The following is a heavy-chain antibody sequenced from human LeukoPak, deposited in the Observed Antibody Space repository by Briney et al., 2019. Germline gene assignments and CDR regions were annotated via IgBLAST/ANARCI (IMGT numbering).Heavy chain of an antibody. V-gene: IGHV4-31*03. CDR1: GGSISSGGYY. CDR2: IYYSGST. CDR3: AKAYYYDSSGYYP. J-gene: IGHJ5*02. D-gene: IGHD3-22*01. Sequence: PSQTLSLTCTVSGGSISSGGYYWSWIRQHPGKGLEWIGYIYYSGSTYYNPSLKSRVTISVDTSKNQFSLKPSSVTAADTAVYYCAKAYYYDSSGYYPWGQGTLVTVSS.